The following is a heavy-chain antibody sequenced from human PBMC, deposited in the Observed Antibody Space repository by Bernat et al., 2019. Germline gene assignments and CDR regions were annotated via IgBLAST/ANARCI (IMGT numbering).Heavy chain of an antibody. V-gene: IGHV3-33*01. CDR3: ARSAPHCSGGSCYSDY. CDR2: IWYDGSNK. J-gene: IGHJ4*02. CDR1: GFTFSSYG. D-gene: IGHD2-15*01. Sequence: QVQLVESGGGVVQPGRSLRLSCAASGFTFSSYGMHWVRQAPGKGLEWVAVIWYDGSNKYYADSVKGRFTISRDNSKNTLYLQMNSLRAEDTAVYYCARSAPHCSGGSCYSDYWGQGTLVTVSS.